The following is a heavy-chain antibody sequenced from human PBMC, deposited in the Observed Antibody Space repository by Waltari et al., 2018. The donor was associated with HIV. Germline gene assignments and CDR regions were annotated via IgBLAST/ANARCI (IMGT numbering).Heavy chain of an antibody. D-gene: IGHD5-12*01. CDR3: ARLRDLRYYFDY. CDR2: INPNSGGT. V-gene: IGHV1-2*02. CDR1: AYTFTGYY. J-gene: IGHJ4*02. Sequence: QVQLVQSGAEVKKPGASVKVSCKASAYTFTGYYMHWVRQAPGQGLEWMVWINPNSGGTNYAQRFLGRVTMTRDTSISTAYMELSSLRSDDTAVYYCARLRDLRYYFDYWGQGTLVTVSS.